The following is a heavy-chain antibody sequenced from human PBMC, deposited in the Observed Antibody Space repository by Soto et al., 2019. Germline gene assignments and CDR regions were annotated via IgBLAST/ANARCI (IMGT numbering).Heavy chain of an antibody. CDR3: TTEYYDILTGYYKGDAFDI. D-gene: IGHD3-9*01. V-gene: IGHV3-15*01. CDR2: IKSKTDGGTT. J-gene: IGHJ3*02. Sequence: EVQLVESGGGLVKPGGSLRLSCAASGFTFSNAWMSWVRQAPGKGLEWVGRIKSKTDGGTTDYAAPVKGRFTISRDDSKNTLYLQMNSLKTEDTAVYYCTTEYYDILTGYYKGDAFDIWGQGTMVTVSS. CDR1: GFTFSNAW.